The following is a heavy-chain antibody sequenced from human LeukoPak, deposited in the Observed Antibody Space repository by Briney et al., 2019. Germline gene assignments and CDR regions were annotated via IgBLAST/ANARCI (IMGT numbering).Heavy chain of an antibody. V-gene: IGHV3-9*03. D-gene: IGHD6-19*01. Sequence: SGRSLRLSCAASGFTFDDYAMHWVRQAPGKGLEWVSGISWNSGSIGYADSVKGRFTISRDNAKNSLYLQMNSLRAEDMALYYCAKAESSGLYVAFDIWGQGRMVTVSS. J-gene: IGHJ3*02. CDR1: GFTFDDYA. CDR2: ISWNSGSI. CDR3: AKAESSGLYVAFDI.